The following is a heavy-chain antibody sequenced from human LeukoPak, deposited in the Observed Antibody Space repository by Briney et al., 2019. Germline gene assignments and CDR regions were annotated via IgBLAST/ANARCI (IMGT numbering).Heavy chain of an antibody. J-gene: IGHJ4*02. CDR2: INHSGST. CDR3: ARRVRGSGSYNY. D-gene: IGHD3-10*01. Sequence: SETLSLTCTVSGGSISSYYWSWIRQPPGKGLEWIGEINHSGSTNYNPSLKSRVTISVDTSKNQFSLKLSSVTAADTAVYYCARRVRGSGSYNYWGQGTLVTVSS. CDR1: GGSISSYY. V-gene: IGHV4-34*01.